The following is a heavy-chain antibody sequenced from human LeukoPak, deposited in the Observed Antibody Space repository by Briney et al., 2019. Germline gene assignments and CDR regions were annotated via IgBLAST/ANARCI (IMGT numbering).Heavy chain of an antibody. J-gene: IGHJ4*02. V-gene: IGHV3-30*02. CDR3: VKARYFDWELNFDY. D-gene: IGHD3-9*01. CDR2: IRYDGSNK. Sequence: GGSLRLSCAASGFTFSSYGMHWVRQAPGKGLEWVAFIRYDGSNKYYADSVKGRFTISRDNSKNTLYLQMNNLRGEDTAVYYCVKARYFDWELNFDYWGQGALVTVSS. CDR1: GFTFSSYG.